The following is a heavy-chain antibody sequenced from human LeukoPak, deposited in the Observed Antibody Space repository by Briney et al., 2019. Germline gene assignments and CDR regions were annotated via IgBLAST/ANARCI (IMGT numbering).Heavy chain of an antibody. CDR3: ARTWSRDWYFDL. D-gene: IGHD1-26*01. CDR1: GGSFSGYY. J-gene: IGHJ2*01. Sequence: PSETLSLTCAVYGGSFSGYYWSWIRQPPGKGLEWIGEINHRGSTNYSPSLKSRVTISMDTSKTQFSLRLNSVTAADTAVYYCARTWSRDWYFDLWGRGTLVTVSS. CDR2: INHRGST. V-gene: IGHV4-34*01.